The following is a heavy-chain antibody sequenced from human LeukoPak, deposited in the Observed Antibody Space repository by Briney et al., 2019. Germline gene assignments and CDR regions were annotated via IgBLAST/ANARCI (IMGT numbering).Heavy chain of an antibody. CDR1: GYTFTDYY. V-gene: IGHV1-2*02. J-gene: IGHJ4*02. CDR2: ITPNSGAT. D-gene: IGHD5-18*01. Sequence: ASVKVSCKASGYTFTDYYMHWVRQAPGQGLEWMGWITPNSGATKYAQKFQGRVTITRDTSIRTAYMELSRLRSDDTAVYYCAIQGGYSYGSRPRELHYYFDYWGRGTLVTVSS. CDR3: AIQGGYSYGSRPRELHYYFDY.